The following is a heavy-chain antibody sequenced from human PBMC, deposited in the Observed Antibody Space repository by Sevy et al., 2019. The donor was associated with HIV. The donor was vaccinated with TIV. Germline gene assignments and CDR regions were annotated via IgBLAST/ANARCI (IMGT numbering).Heavy chain of an antibody. Sequence: EGSLRLSCTAFGFTFSTDAMYWVRQAPGKGLEWVAVIADDGNNKDYADSVKGRFTISRDNSKNTLYLQMNSLRADDTAVYYCASHYYYTTGYYFPLEYWGQGTRVTVSS. CDR3: ASHYYYTTGYYFPLEY. D-gene: IGHD3-22*01. V-gene: IGHV3-30*04. CDR2: IADDGNNK. CDR1: GFTFSTDA. J-gene: IGHJ4*02.